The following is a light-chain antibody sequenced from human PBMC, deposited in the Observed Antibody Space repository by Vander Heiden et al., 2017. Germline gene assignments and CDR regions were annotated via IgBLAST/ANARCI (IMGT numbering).Light chain of an antibody. CDR3: QSYDSGLTGYVV. CDR1: SSNIGAGYA. CDR2: GNT. Sequence: QSVLTQPPSVSGAPGQRVTISSTGRSSNIGAGYAVHWYQQVPRTAPKLLIYGNTNRPSGVPDRFSGSKSGTSASLAITGLQAEDEADYYCQSYDSGLTGYVVFGGGTKLTVL. V-gene: IGLV1-40*01. J-gene: IGLJ2*01.